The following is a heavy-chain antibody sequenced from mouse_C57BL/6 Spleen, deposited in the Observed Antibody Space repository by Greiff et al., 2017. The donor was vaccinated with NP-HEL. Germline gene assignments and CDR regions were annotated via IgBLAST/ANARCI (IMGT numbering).Heavy chain of an antibody. D-gene: IGHD1-1*01. Sequence: QVQLQQPGAELVMPGASVKLSCKASGYTFTSYWMHWVKQRPGQGLEWIGEIDPSDSYTNYNQKFKGKSTLTVDKSSSTAYMQLSSLTSEDSAIYYCARDDYGSSYRAWFAYWGQGTLVTVSA. CDR1: GYTFTSYW. V-gene: IGHV1-69*01. J-gene: IGHJ3*01. CDR2: IDPSDSYT. CDR3: ARDDYGSSYRAWFAY.